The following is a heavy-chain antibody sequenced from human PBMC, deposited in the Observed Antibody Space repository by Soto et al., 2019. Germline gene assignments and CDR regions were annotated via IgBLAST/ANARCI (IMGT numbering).Heavy chain of an antibody. CDR2: ISHSGSTI. J-gene: IGHJ6*02. Sequence: PGGSLRLSCAASGFTFSDYYMIWIRQAPGKGLEWVSYISHSGSTIYYANSVKGRFTISRDNVKNSLYLQMNSLRAEDTAMYFCARDDTGSMDVWGQGTTVTVSS. CDR1: GFTFSDYY. V-gene: IGHV3-11*01. CDR3: ARDDTGSMDV. D-gene: IGHD2-8*02.